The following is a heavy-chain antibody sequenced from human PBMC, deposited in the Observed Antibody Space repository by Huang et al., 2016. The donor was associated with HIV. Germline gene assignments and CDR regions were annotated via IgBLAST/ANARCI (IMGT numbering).Heavy chain of an antibody. D-gene: IGHD4-17*01. V-gene: IGHV4-30-4*08. CDR3: ARSTVNRLYFVS. CDR1: GASINSDGYY. J-gene: IGHJ5*01. CDR2: IYYTGST. Sequence: QEQLQESGPGLVKPSQTLSLTCTVSGASINSDGYYWSWIRQPPGKGLEWLGYIYYTGSTYYNPSLKSRLTISKDTSNNQVSLKLSSVTAADTAVFYCARSTVNRLYFVSWGHGTLVTVSS.